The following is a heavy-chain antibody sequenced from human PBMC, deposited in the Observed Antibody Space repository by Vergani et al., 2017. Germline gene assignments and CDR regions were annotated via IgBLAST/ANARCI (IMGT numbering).Heavy chain of an antibody. V-gene: IGHV3-48*01. J-gene: IGHJ6*02. CDR3: ARDCSSTSCYYYYYGMDV. Sequence: EVQLVESGGGLVQPGGSLRLSCAASGFTFSSYSMNWVRQAPGKGLEWGSYISSSSSTIYYADSVKGRFTISRDNAKNSLYLQMNSLRAEDTAVYYCARDCSSTSCYYYYYGMDVWGQGTTVTVSS. D-gene: IGHD2-2*01. CDR2: ISSSSSTI. CDR1: GFTFSSYS.